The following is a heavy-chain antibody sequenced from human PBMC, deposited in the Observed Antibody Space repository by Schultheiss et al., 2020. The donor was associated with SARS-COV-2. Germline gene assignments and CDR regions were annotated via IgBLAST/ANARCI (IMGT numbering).Heavy chain of an antibody. D-gene: IGHD4-11*01. Sequence: ASVKVSCKASGYTFTSYDINWVRQATGQGLEWMGWMNPNSGNTGYAQKFQGRVTMTRNTSISTAYMELSSLRSEDTAVYYCAREETVTTNDAFDIWGQGTMVTVSS. CDR3: AREETVTTNDAFDI. CDR2: MNPNSGNT. CDR1: GYTFTSYD. V-gene: IGHV1-8*01. J-gene: IGHJ3*02.